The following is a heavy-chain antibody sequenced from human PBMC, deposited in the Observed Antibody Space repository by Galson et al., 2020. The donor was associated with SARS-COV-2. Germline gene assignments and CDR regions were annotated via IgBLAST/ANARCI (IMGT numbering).Heavy chain of an antibody. D-gene: IGHD1-26*01. J-gene: IGHJ6*02. CDR3: AREGSEWDRYDYYYGMDV. V-gene: IGHV4-38-2*02. CDR2: ISPSGST. CDR1: GYSISTTNY. Sequence: SETLSLTCAVSGYSISTTNYWGCVRQPPGKGLEWIASISPSGSTYYNPSLTSRVTISVDTSTHQFSVKLSSVTAADTAVYYCAREGSEWDRYDYYYGMDVWGQGTTVTISS.